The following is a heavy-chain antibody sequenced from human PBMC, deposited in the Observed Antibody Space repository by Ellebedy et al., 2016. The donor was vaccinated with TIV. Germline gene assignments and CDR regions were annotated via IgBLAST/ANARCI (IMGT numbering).Heavy chain of an antibody. CDR3: ATDYIGNSGAYDT. CDR1: GFTFSCYG. Sequence: PGGSLRLSCAVSGFTFSCYGFHWVRQAPGEGLAWVAAISHDGKATFYAASVKGRFTISRDNSMKTVNVEMNSLRPEDTAVYFCATDYIGNSGAYDTWGQGTLVIVSS. D-gene: IGHD4-23*01. J-gene: IGHJ3*01. V-gene: IGHV3-30*03. CDR2: ISHDGKAT.